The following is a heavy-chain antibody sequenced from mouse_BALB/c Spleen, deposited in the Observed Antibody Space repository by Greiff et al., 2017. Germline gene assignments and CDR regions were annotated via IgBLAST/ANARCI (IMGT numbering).Heavy chain of an antibody. CDR1: GFSITSYG. CDR2: IWAGGST. J-gene: IGHJ2*01. CDR3: ARGYYGNHYFDY. Sequence: QVQLKQSGPGLVAPSQSLSITCTVSGFSITSYGVHWVRQPPGKGLEWLGVIWAGGSTNYNSALMSRLSISKDNSKSQVFLKMNSQQTDDTAMYYCARGYYGNHYFDYWGQGTTLTVSS. D-gene: IGHD2-1*01. V-gene: IGHV2-9*02.